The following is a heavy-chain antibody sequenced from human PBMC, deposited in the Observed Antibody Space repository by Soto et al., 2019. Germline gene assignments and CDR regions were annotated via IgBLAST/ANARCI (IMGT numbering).Heavy chain of an antibody. CDR3: ARVIDSSSWFWFDP. CDR2: IFSSGST. Sequence: KPSETLSLTCTVSGGSIRSGAYYWSWIRQHPGKGLEWIGYIFSSGSTSYNPSLKSRVTISVDTSKNQFSLKVGSVTAADTAVYYCARVIDSSSWFWFDPWGQGTLVTVSS. CDR1: GGSIRSGAYY. V-gene: IGHV4-31*03. D-gene: IGHD6-13*01. J-gene: IGHJ5*02.